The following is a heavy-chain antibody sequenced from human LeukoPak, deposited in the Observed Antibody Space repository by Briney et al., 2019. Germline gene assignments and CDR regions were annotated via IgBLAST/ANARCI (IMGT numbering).Heavy chain of an antibody. CDR1: GFTFSSYS. V-gene: IGHV3-21*01. D-gene: IGHD6-13*01. J-gene: IGHJ4*02. CDR2: ISSSSSYI. Sequence: GGSLRLSCAASGFTFSSYSMNWVRQAPGKGLEWVSSISSSSSYIYYAHSVKGRFTISRDNAKNSLYLQMNSLRAEDTAVYYCARYSSSWYDYWGQGTLVTVSS. CDR3: ARYSSSWYDY.